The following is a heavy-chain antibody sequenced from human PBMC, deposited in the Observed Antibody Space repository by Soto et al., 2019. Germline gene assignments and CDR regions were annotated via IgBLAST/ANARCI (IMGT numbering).Heavy chain of an antibody. CDR3: ARGLEMIVVVRGPYDAFDI. Sequence: SEPLCLTCAFYGVSFRGYDWSWIRQPPGKGLEWIGEINHSGSTNYDPSLKSRVTISVDTSKNQFSLKLSSVTAADMAVYYCARGLEMIVVVRGPYDAFDIWGQGTMVTVSS. CDR2: INHSGST. CDR1: GVSFRGYD. D-gene: IGHD3-22*01. J-gene: IGHJ3*02. V-gene: IGHV4-34*01.